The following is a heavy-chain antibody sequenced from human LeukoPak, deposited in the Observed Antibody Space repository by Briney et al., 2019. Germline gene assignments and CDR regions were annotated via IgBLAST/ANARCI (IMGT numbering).Heavy chain of an antibody. V-gene: IGHV3-53*01. CDR2: IYSGGST. CDR3: ARDSSRGITMIVD. Sequence: AGGSLRLSCAASGFTVSSNYMSWVRQAPGKGLEWVSVIYSGGSTYYADSVKGRFTISRDNAKNSLYLQMNSLRAEDTAFYHCARDSSRGITMIVDWGQGTLVTVSS. J-gene: IGHJ4*02. D-gene: IGHD3-22*01. CDR1: GFTVSSNY.